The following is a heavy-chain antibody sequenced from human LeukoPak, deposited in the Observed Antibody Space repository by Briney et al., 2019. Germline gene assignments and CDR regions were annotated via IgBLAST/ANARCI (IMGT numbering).Heavy chain of an antibody. CDR2: IYYSGST. CDR1: GGSISSYY. J-gene: IGHJ5*02. V-gene: IGHV4-59*01. Sequence: PSETLSLTCTVSGGSISSYYWSWIRQPPGKGLEWIGYIYYSGSTNYNPSLKSRVTISVDTSKNQFSLKLSSVTAADTAVYYCARTGYYDSSGHNWFDPWGQGTLVTVSS. D-gene: IGHD3-22*01. CDR3: ARTGYYDSSGHNWFDP.